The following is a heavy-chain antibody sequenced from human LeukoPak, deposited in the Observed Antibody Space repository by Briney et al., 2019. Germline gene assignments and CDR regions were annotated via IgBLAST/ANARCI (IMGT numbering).Heavy chain of an antibody. CDR2: IYHSGST. J-gene: IGHJ6*03. Sequence: PSGTLSLTCAVSGGSVSSSNWWSWVRQPPGKGLEWIGEIYHSGSTNYNPSLKSRVTISVDTPKNQFSLKLSSVTAADTAVYYCARHARVGVTMVRGGGNAGPPDHYYMDVWGKGTTVTISS. CDR3: ARHARVGVTMVRGGGNAGPPDHYYMDV. CDR1: GGSVSSSNW. D-gene: IGHD3-10*01. V-gene: IGHV4-4*02.